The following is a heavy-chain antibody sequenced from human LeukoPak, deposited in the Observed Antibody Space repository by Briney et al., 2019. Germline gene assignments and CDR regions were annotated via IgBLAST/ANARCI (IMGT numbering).Heavy chain of an antibody. CDR2: ISASGVRT. Sequence: GGSLRLSCAASGFTFTSCPMSWVRQAPGKGLEWVSAISASGVRTYYADSVKGRFTISRDNSKNTLYLQMNSLRAEDTAVYYCARDTVVPAVIYYYGMDVWGQGTTVTVSS. V-gene: IGHV3-23*01. J-gene: IGHJ6*02. CDR3: ARDTVVPAVIYYYGMDV. D-gene: IGHD2-2*01. CDR1: GFTFTSCP.